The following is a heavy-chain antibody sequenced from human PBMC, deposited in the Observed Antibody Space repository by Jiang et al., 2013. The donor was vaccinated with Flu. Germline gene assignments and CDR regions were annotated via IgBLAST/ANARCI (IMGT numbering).Heavy chain of an antibody. Sequence: LLKPSETLSLTCTVSGGSISSSSYYWGWIRQPPGKGLEWIGSINYSGSTYYNPSLKSRVTMSVDTSKNQFSLKLSSVTAADTAVHYCASGPVLLWFGEIEQGGFDIWGQGTMVTVSS. CDR3: ASGPVLLWFGEIEQGGFDI. V-gene: IGHV4-39*01. CDR2: INYSGST. D-gene: IGHD3-10*01. J-gene: IGHJ3*02. CDR1: GGSISSSSYY.